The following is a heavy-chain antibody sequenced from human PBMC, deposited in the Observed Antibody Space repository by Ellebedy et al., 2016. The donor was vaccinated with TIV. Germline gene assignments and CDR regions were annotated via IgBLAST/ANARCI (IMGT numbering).Heavy chain of an antibody. D-gene: IGHD6-13*01. CDR1: GYTFTSYG. CDR3: AKGDFDFSSSWYFPSYGMDV. Sequence: ASVKVSXXASGYTFTSYGISWVRQAPGQGLEWMGWISAYNGNTNYAQKLQGRVTMTTDTSTSTAYMELSSLRSEDTAVYYCAKGDFDFSSSWYFPSYGMDVWGQGTTVTVSS. J-gene: IGHJ6*02. V-gene: IGHV1-18*01. CDR2: ISAYNGNT.